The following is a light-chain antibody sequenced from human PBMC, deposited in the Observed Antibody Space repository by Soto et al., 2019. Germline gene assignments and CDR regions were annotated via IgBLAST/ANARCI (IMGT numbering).Light chain of an antibody. CDR3: QQRSNWPPIT. J-gene: IGKJ5*01. CDR2: DAS. CDR1: QSVSSY. V-gene: IGKV3-11*01. Sequence: VVLTQSPVTLSLSPGERATLSCSASQSVSSYLAWYQQKPGQAPRLLIYDASNRATGIPARFSGSGSGTDFTLTISSLEPEDFAVYYCQQRSNWPPITFGQGTRLEIK.